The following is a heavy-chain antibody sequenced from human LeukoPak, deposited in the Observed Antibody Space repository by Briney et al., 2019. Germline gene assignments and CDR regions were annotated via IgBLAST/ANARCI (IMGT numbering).Heavy chain of an antibody. CDR2: INPSGGST. J-gene: IGHJ4*02. Sequence: ASVKVSCKASGYTFSSDGISWVRQAPGQGLEWMGIINPSGGSTSYAQKFQGRVTMTRDTSTSTVYMELSSLRSEDTAVYYCARTVEMATARFDYWGQGTLVTVSS. CDR3: ARTVEMATARFDY. CDR1: GYTFSSDG. V-gene: IGHV1-46*01. D-gene: IGHD5-24*01.